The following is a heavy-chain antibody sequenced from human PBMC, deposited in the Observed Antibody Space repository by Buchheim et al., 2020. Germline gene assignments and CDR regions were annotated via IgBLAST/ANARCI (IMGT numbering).Heavy chain of an antibody. D-gene: IGHD5-24*01. Sequence: QVQLQQWGAGLLKPSETLSLTCAVYGGSFSRYYWSWIRQPPGKGMEWIGEINHSGSTNYNPSLKSRVTISVDTYKNKFSLKLSSVTAADTAVYYCARALMASGMDVWGQGTT. CDR3: ARALMASGMDV. CDR1: GGSFSRYY. V-gene: IGHV4-34*01. J-gene: IGHJ6*02. CDR2: INHSGST.